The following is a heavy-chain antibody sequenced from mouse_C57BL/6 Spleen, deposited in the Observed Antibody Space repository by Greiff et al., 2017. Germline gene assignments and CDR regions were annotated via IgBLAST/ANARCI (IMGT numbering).Heavy chain of an antibody. CDR2: ISDGGSYT. V-gene: IGHV5-4*01. J-gene: IGHJ2*01. CDR1: GFTFSSYA. D-gene: IGHD2-4*01. CDR3: ARVLYDYDGAFDY. Sequence: EVQRVESGGGLVKPGGSLKLSCAASGFTFSSYAMSWVRQTPEKRLEWVATISDGGSYTYYPDNVKGRFTISRDNAKNNLYLQMSHLKSEDTAMYYCARVLYDYDGAFDYWGQGTTLTVSS.